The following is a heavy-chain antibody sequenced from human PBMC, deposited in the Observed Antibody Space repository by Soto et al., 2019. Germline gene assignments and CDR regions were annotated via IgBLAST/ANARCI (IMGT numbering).Heavy chain of an antibody. CDR2: FYPSGKT. Sequence: QVQLQESGPGLVKPSETLSLTCTVSGGSISSYYWCWTWQPAGKGLEWIGRFYPSGKTTYNPSLQSRLTMSADTSRNKFSLNLTSVTAADTAVYYCARCGLDYGMDVWGQGTTVIVSS. J-gene: IGHJ6*02. CDR1: GGSISSYY. D-gene: IGHD3-16*01. CDR3: ARCGLDYGMDV. V-gene: IGHV4-4*07.